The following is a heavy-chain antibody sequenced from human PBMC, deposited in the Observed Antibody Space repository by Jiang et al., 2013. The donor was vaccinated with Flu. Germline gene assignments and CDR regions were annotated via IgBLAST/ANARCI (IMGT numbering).Heavy chain of an antibody. Sequence: KPTQTLTLTCTFSGFSLSASGVGVGWIRQPPGKALEWLALIYWNDDKRYSPSLKSRLTITKDTSKNQVVLTMTNMDPVDTATYYCAHQTDRGVNRDWFDPWGQGTLVTVSS. CDR1: GFSLSASGVG. CDR2: IYWNDDK. D-gene: IGHD3-10*01. V-gene: IGHV2-5*01. J-gene: IGHJ5*02. CDR3: AHQTDRGVNRDWFDP.